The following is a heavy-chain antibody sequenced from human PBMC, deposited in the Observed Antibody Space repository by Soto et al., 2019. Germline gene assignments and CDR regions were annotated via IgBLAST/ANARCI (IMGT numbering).Heavy chain of an antibody. CDR2: IYTGGIT. CDR1: GFIVSSNY. Sequence: EVQLVESGGALVQPGGSLRLSCAASGFIVSSNYMNWVRQAPGKGLEWVSVIYTGGITSYADSVKGRFTISRDSSKNTLSLQMNSLRTEDTAVYYCARTIGGASSLSFDYWGQGTLVSVSS. V-gene: IGHV3-66*01. CDR3: ARTIGGASSLSFDY. D-gene: IGHD2-15*01. J-gene: IGHJ4*02.